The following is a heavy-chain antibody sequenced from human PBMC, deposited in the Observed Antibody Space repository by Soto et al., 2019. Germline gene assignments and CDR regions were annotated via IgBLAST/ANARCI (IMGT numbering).Heavy chain of an antibody. Sequence: EVQLLESGGGLVQPGGSLKLYCAASGFTLSSYAMSWVRQGPGKGLEWVSTVSSSGGNTYYTDSVKGRFTISRDNSKNKQYLQMNSLRAEDTAVYYCAKDEGEPWLVYWFDPWRQGTLFIVSS. CDR3: AKDEGEPWLVYWFDP. J-gene: IGHJ5*02. CDR2: VSSSGGNT. D-gene: IGHD6-19*01. CDR1: GFTLSSYA. V-gene: IGHV3-23*01.